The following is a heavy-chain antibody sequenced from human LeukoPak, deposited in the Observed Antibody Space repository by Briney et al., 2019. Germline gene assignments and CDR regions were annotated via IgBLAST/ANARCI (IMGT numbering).Heavy chain of an antibody. D-gene: IGHD3/OR15-3a*01. CDR1: GITFRNYG. J-gene: IGHJ4*02. CDR3: AKRGVVIRVVLVGFHKEAYYFES. Sequence: GGPLRLSCAAPGITFRNYGMSGVRQAPGKGLDWAEGISDSGGSTKYADSVKGRFTISRDNPKNTLFLQMNSLRAEDTAVYFCAKRGVVIRVVLVGFHKEAYYFESWGQGALVTVSS. V-gene: IGHV3-23*01. CDR2: ISDSGGST.